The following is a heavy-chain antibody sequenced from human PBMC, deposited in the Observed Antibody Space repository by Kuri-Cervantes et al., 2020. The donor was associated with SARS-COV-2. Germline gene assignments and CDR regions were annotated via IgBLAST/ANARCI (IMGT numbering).Heavy chain of an antibody. D-gene: IGHD7-27*01. V-gene: IGHV3-21*01. Sequence: GGSLRLSCAASGFTFGFYWMNWIRQAPGKGLEWVASIDSSSYYIYHADSVKGRLTISRDNAKTSLYLQMNSLKLEDTAVYYCAREEGGELGEAFDYWGQGALVTVSS. J-gene: IGHJ4*02. CDR1: GFTFGFYW. CDR2: IDSSSYYI. CDR3: AREEGGELGEAFDY.